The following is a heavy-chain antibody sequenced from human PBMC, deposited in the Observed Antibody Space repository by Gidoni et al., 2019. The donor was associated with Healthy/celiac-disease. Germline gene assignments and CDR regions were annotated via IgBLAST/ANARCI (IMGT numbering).Heavy chain of an antibody. CDR3: AREGVADYGSGSSNSFHDFFDY. CDR2: INHSGST. D-gene: IGHD3-10*01. Sequence: QVQLQQWRAGLLKPSETLSLTCAVYGGSLSCHHGSWIRQPPGKGLEWIGEINHSGSTNYNPSLKSQVTISVDTSKNQFSLKLSSVTAADTAVYYCAREGVADYGSGSSNSFHDFFDYWGQGTLVTVSS. V-gene: IGHV4-34*01. J-gene: IGHJ4*02. CDR1: GGSLSCHH.